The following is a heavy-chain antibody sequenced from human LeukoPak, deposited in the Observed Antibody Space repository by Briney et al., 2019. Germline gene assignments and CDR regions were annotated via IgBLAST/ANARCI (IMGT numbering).Heavy chain of an antibody. Sequence: GGSLRLSCAASGFTLSSSYMTWVRQAPGKGLEWVSYISSSSSTIYYADSVKGRFTISRDNAKNSLYLQKNSLRDEDTAVYYCARAYSYGYYFDYWGQGTLVTVSS. CDR3: ARAYSYGYYFDY. CDR1: GFTLSSSY. V-gene: IGHV3-48*02. J-gene: IGHJ4*02. CDR2: ISSSSSTI. D-gene: IGHD5-18*01.